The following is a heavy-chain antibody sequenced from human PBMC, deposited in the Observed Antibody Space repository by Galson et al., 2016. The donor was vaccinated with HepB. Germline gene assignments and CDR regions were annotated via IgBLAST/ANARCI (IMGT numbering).Heavy chain of an antibody. J-gene: IGHJ4*02. CDR2: ISISGST. V-gene: IGHV4-61*02. D-gene: IGHD3-9*01. CDR1: GGSINSGSYY. CDR3: ARQPIPDTVLVNYFDY. Sequence: TLSLTCSVSGGSINSGSYYWTWIRQPAGMGLEYIGRISISGSTNYNPSLRRRVTMSLDTSKNQFSLRLRSVTAADTAAYYCARQPIPDTVLVNYFDYWGQGTLVTVSS.